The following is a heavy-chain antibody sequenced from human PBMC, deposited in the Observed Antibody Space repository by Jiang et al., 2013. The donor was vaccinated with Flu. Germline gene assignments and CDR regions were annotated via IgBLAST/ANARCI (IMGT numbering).Heavy chain of an antibody. V-gene: IGHV1-69*06. CDR3: ARSSWGYSYGPFEY. CDR2: INHIFGTT. D-gene: IGHD5-18*01. CDR1: GGSFSSYA. J-gene: IGHJ4*02. Sequence: SVKVSCKASGGSFSSYAMNWVRQAPGQGLEWMGGINHIFGTTDYAQKFQGRVTITADKSTSTAYMDLSSLRSEDTAIYYCARSSWGYSYGPFEYWGQGTLVTVSS.